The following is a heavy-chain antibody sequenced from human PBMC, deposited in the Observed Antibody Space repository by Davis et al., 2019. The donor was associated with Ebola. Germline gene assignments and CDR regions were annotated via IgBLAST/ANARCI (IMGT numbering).Heavy chain of an antibody. CDR1: GGSISSYY. CDR2: IYYSGSN. D-gene: IGHD6-19*01. Sequence: GSLRLSCTISGGSISSYYWSWVRQTPGKGLEWIGYIYYSGSNKYNPSLKSRVTISVDTSKNQFSLKLSSVTAADTAVYYCVLWLVPYFDYWGQGTLVTVSS. CDR3: VLWLVPYFDY. J-gene: IGHJ4*02. V-gene: IGHV4-59*12.